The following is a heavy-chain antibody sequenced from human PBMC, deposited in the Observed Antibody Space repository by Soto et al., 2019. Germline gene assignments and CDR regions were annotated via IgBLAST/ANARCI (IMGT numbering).Heavy chain of an antibody. Sequence: QMQLQESGPGLVKPSETLSLTCTVSGGSINNGSYYWGWIRQPPGKGLEWIGSLYYTGNPYYNWSLRSRVFMSLDTSLYQFSLKLTSVTASDTALYYCARHGFGTGLFDYWGQGTLVTVSS. CDR2: LYYTGNP. D-gene: IGHD3-10*01. V-gene: IGHV4-39*01. CDR1: GGSINNGSYY. CDR3: ARHGFGTGLFDY. J-gene: IGHJ4*02.